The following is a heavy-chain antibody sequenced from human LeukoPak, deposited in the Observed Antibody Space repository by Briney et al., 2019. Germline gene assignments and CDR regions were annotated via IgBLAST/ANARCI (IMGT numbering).Heavy chain of an antibody. V-gene: IGHV3-20*04. J-gene: IGHJ5*02. Sequence: PSGGSLRLSCAASGFTFNDYDMSWVRQVPGKGLEWVSGITFNGVKTGYADSVKCRFAISRDNTKNSLYLQMSSLRAEDTALYYCARDPFCSSAAGCNFEDWFDPWGPGTLVTVSS. CDR3: ARDPFCSSAAGCNFEDWFDP. CDR1: GFTFNDYD. D-gene: IGHD2-2*01. CDR2: ITFNGVKT.